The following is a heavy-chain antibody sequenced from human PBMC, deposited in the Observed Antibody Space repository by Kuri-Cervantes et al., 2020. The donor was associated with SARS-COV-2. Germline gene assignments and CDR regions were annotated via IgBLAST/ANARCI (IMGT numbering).Heavy chain of an antibody. CDR2: INPNSGGA. V-gene: IGHV1-2*04. CDR3: ARGPSWGYFWGTYRGGWDSFDI. D-gene: IGHD3-16*02. J-gene: IGHJ3*02. Sequence: ASVKVSCKASGYTFTGYYMHWVRQAPGQGLEWMGWINPNSGGANYAQKFQGWVIMTRDTSISTAYMELSRLRSDDTAVYYCARGPSWGYFWGTYRGGWDSFDIWGQGTMVTVSS. CDR1: GYTFTGYY.